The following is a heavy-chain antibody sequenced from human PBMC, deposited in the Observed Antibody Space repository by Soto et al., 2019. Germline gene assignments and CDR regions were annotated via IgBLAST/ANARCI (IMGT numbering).Heavy chain of an antibody. Sequence: QVQLVQSGAEVKKPGASVTVSCKASGYSFISYGVSWVRQAPGQGLEWMGWISAYNGNTYYAQKLQGRVTMTTDTSTSTAYMELRSLTSDYTAVYYCAREGAGSGLPGGWFDPWGQGTLVTVSS. D-gene: IGHD6-19*01. CDR2: ISAYNGNT. CDR3: AREGAGSGLPGGWFDP. V-gene: IGHV1-18*01. CDR1: GYSFISYG. J-gene: IGHJ5*02.